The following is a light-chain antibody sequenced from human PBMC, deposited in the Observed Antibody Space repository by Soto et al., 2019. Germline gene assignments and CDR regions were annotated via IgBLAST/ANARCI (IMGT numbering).Light chain of an antibody. CDR2: KAS. CDR1: QGISRW. J-gene: IGKJ1*01. V-gene: IGKV1-5*03. Sequence: IQLTQSPSTLSASVGDRVSITCRASQGISRWLAWYQHKPGKAPNLLFYKASVLESGVPSRFSGSGSGTEFTLTITSLQPDDFATYYCQQYDSYSRTFGQGTKVEI. CDR3: QQYDSYSRT.